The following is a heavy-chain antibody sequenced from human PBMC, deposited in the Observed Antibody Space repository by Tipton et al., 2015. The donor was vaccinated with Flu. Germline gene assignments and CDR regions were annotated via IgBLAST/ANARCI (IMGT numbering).Heavy chain of an antibody. V-gene: IGHV4-39*06. J-gene: IGHJ3*01. CDR3: VRDVPWDGVLEAFDL. Sequence: TLSLTCSVSGGSVDSTTYYWGWIRQPPGKGLEWIGCIYNGWRVYYNPSLKSRVTISMDTSSNHFAMKLSSVTAADSAVYYCVRDVPWDGVLEAFDLWGQGKMVPVS. CDR2: IYNGWRV. D-gene: IGHD1-1*01. CDR1: GGSVDSTTYY.